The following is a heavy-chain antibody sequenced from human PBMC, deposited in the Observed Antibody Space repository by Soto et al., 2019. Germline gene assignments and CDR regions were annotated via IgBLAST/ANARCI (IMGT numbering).Heavy chain of an antibody. J-gene: IGHJ4*02. D-gene: IGHD3-9*01. CDR1: GFTFSSYA. V-gene: IGHV3-30-3*01. Sequence: GGSLRLSCAASGFTFSSYAMHWARQAPGKGLEWVAVISYDGSNKYYADSVKGRFTISRDNSKNTLYLQMNSLRAEDTAVYYCAREILTGSSYFDYWGQGTLVTVSS. CDR2: ISYDGSNK. CDR3: AREILTGSSYFDY.